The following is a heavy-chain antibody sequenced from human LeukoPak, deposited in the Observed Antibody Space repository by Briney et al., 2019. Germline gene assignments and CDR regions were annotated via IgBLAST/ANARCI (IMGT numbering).Heavy chain of an antibody. CDR3: ARDLRYCSSTSCYAALGY. J-gene: IGHJ4*02. D-gene: IGHD2-2*01. CDR2: LWFDGSNK. CDR1: RFSFYSFS. V-gene: IGHV3-33*01. Sequence: PGRYLRFYASASRFSFYSFSMQRERPAPGNGLEWVAVLWFDGSNKYYADSVKGRFTISRDNSKNTLYLQMNSLRAEDTAVYYCARDLRYCSSTSCYAALGYWGQETLVTVSS.